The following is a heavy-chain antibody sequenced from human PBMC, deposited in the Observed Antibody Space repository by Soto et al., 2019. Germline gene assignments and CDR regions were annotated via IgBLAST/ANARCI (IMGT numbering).Heavy chain of an antibody. V-gene: IGHV4-61*01. CDR3: MRSHLAY. CDR2: LSYSGTA. Sequence: QVQLQESGPGLVKTSETLSLTCTVSGGSVSSGPYHWNWVRQPPGKGLEWIGHLSYSGTANYSPSLRGRVTMVTDTSKNQFSLKLTSVTAADTAVYYCMRSHLAYWGQGTLVTVSP. J-gene: IGHJ4*02. CDR1: GGSVSSGPYH.